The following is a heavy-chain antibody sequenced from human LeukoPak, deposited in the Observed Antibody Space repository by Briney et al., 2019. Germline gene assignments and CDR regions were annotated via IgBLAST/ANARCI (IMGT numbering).Heavy chain of an antibody. J-gene: IGHJ2*01. CDR2: IYYSGST. V-gene: IGHV4-61*05. CDR1: GDSIGSSTYY. D-gene: IGHD2-2*01. CDR3: ARPSTGYWYFDL. Sequence: SETLSLTCTVSGDSIGSSTYYWGWIRQPPGKGLEWIGYIYYSGSTNYNPSLKSRVTISVDTSKNQFSLKLSSVTAADTAVYYCARPSTGYWYFDLWGRGTLVTVSS.